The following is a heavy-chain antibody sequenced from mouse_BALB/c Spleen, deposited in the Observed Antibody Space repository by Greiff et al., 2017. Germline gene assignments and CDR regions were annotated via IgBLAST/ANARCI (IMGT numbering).Heavy chain of an antibody. J-gene: IGHJ4*01. V-gene: IGHV5-4*02. D-gene: IGHD2-14*01. CDR1: GFTFSDYY. Sequence: DVKLVESGGGLVKPGGSLKLSCAASGFTFSDYYMYWVRQTPEKRLEWVATISDGGSYTYYPDSVKGRFTISRDNAKNNLYLQMSSLKSEDTAMYYCARGVRRDYAMDYWGQGTSVTVSS. CDR3: ARGVRRDYAMDY. CDR2: ISDGGSYT.